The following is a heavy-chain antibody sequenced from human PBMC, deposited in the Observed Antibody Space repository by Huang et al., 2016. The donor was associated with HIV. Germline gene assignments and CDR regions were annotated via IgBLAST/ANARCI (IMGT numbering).Heavy chain of an antibody. CDR3: ARGDYYDSSGYHPGYFDY. D-gene: IGHD3-22*01. CDR2: IRNDGMKK. Sequence: VQLIESGGGVVQPGKSLRLSCATSGFILSNYGMHLVRQATGKGLNGVAFIRNDGMKKNYADSVRGRFTVGRDNGNNTLFLQMRSLGVDDTAVYYCARGDYYDSSGYHPGYFDYWGQGILVTVSS. CDR1: GFILSNYG. J-gene: IGHJ4*02. V-gene: IGHV3-33*04.